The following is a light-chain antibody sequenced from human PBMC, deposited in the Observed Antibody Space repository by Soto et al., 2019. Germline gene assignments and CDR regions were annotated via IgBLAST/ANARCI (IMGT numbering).Light chain of an antibody. J-gene: IGLJ1*01. CDR3: SSYTSATTYV. Sequence: QSALTQPASVSGSPGQSITISCTGTSSDVGAYNYDSWYQQYPGEAPKVIIYDVSHRPAGVSNRFSGSKSGNTASLTISGLQTQDEADYYCSSYTSATTYVFGTGTKLIVL. CDR1: SSDVGAYNY. V-gene: IGLV2-14*01. CDR2: DVS.